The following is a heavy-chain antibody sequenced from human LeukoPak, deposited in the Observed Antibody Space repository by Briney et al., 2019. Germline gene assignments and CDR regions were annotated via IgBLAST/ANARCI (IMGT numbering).Heavy chain of an antibody. CDR3: ARGRNDYGYYFDY. D-gene: IGHD4-17*01. V-gene: IGHV4-38-2*02. CDR2: IYRSGST. J-gene: IGHJ4*02. CDR1: GYSISSGYH. Sequence: PSETLSLTCTVSGYSISSGYHWGWIRQPPGKGLEWIGNIYRSGSTYYNPSLKSRVTISVDKSKNQFSLKLSSVTAADTAVYYCARGRNDYGYYFDYWGQGTLVTVSS.